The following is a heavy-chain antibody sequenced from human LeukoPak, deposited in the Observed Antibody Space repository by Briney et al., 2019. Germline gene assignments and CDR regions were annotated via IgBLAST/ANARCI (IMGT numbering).Heavy chain of an antibody. CDR3: AKDGRTIAATYYYYYMDV. V-gene: IGHV3-30*02. D-gene: IGHD6-13*01. Sequence: PGGSLRLSCAASGFTFSSYAMHWVRQAPGKGLEWVASIRYDGSNKYCADSVKGRFTVSRDNSKNTLYLQMNSLRAEDTAVYYCAKDGRTIAATYYYYYMDVWGKGTTVTVSS. CDR1: GFTFSSYA. CDR2: IRYDGSNK. J-gene: IGHJ6*03.